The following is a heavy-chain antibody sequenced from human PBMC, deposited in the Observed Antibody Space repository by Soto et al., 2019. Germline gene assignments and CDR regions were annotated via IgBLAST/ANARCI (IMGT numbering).Heavy chain of an antibody. Sequence: EVQLVESGGGLVQPGGSLRLSCAASGFTFSDHHMDWVRQAPGKGLEWVGRARNKAHSYTTAYAASVKGRFTISRDNAKNSLYLQMNSLRAEDTAVYYCARSGHSPGGDYFDYWGQGTLVTVSS. D-gene: IGHD1-26*01. V-gene: IGHV3-72*01. J-gene: IGHJ4*02. CDR1: GFTFSDHH. CDR3: ARSGHSPGGDYFDY. CDR2: ARNKAHSYTT.